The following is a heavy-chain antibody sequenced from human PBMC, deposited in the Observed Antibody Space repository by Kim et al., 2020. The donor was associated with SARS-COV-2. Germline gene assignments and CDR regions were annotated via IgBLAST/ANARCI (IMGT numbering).Heavy chain of an antibody. Sequence: GWSLRLSCAASGFTFDDYAMHCVRQAPGKGLEWVSGISWDSGSIGYADSVKGRFTISRDNAKNSLYLQMNSLRAEDTALYYCAKDSGDPWGQGTLVTVSS. CDR3: AKDSGDP. D-gene: IGHD1-26*01. CDR2: ISWDSGSI. J-gene: IGHJ5*02. CDR1: GFTFDDYA. V-gene: IGHV3-9*01.